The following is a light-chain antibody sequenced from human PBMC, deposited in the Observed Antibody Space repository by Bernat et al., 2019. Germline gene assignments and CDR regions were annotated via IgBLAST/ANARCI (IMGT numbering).Light chain of an antibody. V-gene: IGLV3-19*01. CDR1: SLRSCF. Sequence: SSELTQDPAVSVALGQAVRITCQGDSLRSCFASWYQQKPGQAPVLVNYGKNNRPSGIPDRFSGSSSGNTASLTITGTQAEDEADYYCNCSNSSGNLWVFGGGTKLTVL. CDR3: NCSNSSGNLWV. J-gene: IGLJ3*02. CDR2: GKN.